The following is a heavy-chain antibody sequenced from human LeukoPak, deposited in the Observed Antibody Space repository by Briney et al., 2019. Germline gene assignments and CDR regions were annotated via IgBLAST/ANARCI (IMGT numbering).Heavy chain of an antibody. V-gene: IGHV4-59*08. Sequence: ASETLSLTCTVSGGSISSYYWSWIRQPPGRGLEWIGYIYYSGSTNYNPSLKSRVTISVDTSKNQFSLKLSSVTAADTAVYYCARHIAPRRDGYNSLFDYWGQGTLVTVSS. D-gene: IGHD5-24*01. CDR2: IYYSGST. CDR1: GGSISSYY. J-gene: IGHJ4*02. CDR3: ARHIAPRRDGYNSLFDY.